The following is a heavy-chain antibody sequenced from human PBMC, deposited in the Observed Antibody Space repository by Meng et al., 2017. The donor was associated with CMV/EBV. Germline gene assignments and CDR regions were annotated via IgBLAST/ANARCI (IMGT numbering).Heavy chain of an antibody. Sequence: YWMHWVRKAPGKGLVWVSRINSDGSSTSYADSVKGRFTISRDNAKNTLYLQMNSLRAEDTAVYYCARDNAASYYDFWSGYYTSLDYWGQGTLVTVSS. D-gene: IGHD3-3*01. V-gene: IGHV3-74*01. J-gene: IGHJ4*02. CDR1: YW. CDR3: ARDNAASYYDFWSGYYTSLDY. CDR2: INSDGSST.